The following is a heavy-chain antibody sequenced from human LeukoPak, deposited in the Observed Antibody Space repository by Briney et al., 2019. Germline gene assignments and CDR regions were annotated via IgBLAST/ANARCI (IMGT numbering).Heavy chain of an antibody. CDR1: GFTFSSYA. CDR2: ISYDGSSK. Sequence: GGSLRLSCAASGFTFSSYAMHWVRQAPGKGLEWVAVISYDGSSKYYADSVKGRFTISRDNSKNTLYLQMNSLRDEDTAVYYCARAELSYYYYMGVWGKGTTVTVSS. CDR3: ARAELSYYYYMGV. V-gene: IGHV3-30*04. J-gene: IGHJ6*03. D-gene: IGHD5-24*01.